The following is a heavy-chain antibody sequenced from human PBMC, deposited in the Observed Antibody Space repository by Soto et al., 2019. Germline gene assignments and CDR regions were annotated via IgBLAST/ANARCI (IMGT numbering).Heavy chain of an antibody. D-gene: IGHD2-15*01. V-gene: IGHV1-18*01. Sequence: GASVKVSCKASGYTFTSYGISWVRQAPGQGLEWMGWISTYNGNTKYAQKLQGRVTMTTDTSTSTAYMELTSLRSDDTAVYYCARDSRAYCSGITWLFFDYWGEGTLVTVSS. CDR1: GYTFTSYG. J-gene: IGHJ4*02. CDR2: ISTYNGNT. CDR3: ARDSRAYCSGITWLFFDY.